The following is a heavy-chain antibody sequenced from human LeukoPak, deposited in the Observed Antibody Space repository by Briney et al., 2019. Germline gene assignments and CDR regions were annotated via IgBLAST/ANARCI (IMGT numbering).Heavy chain of an antibody. Sequence: RPSETLSLTCTVSGGSISSYYWSWIRQPAGKGLEWIGRIYTSGSTNYYPSLKSRVTMSVDTSKNQFSLKLSSVTAADTAVYYCAREIAAAGFDAFDIWGQGTMVTVSS. CDR2: IYTSGST. J-gene: IGHJ3*02. CDR3: AREIAAAGFDAFDI. V-gene: IGHV4-4*07. CDR1: GGSISSYY. D-gene: IGHD6-13*01.